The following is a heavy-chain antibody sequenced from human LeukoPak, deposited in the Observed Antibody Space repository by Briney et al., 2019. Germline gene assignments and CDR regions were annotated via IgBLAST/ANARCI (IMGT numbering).Heavy chain of an antibody. J-gene: IGHJ4*02. CDR2: IKQDGSEK. D-gene: IGHD2-2*01. Sequence: GGSLRLSCAASRFTFSSYWMSWVRQAPGKGLEWVANIKQDGSEKYYMDSVKGRFTISRANAKNSLYLQMNSLRAEDTAVYYCARGFVPAAIWGQGTLVTVSS. CDR1: RFTFSSYW. CDR3: ARGFVPAAI. V-gene: IGHV3-7*01.